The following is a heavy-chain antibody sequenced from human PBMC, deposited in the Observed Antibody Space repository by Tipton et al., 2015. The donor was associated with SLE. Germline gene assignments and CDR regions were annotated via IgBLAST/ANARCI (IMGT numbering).Heavy chain of an antibody. D-gene: IGHD6-13*01. Sequence: TLSLTCTVSGDSISSSTHYWGWTRQPPGKGLEYIGSIYYSGSTSYNTSLKSRLTISRDMSKNQFSLRLNSGTAADTAVYYCARHSDLVPPNFDYWGQGTLVTVSS. CDR3: ARHSDLVPPNFDY. CDR1: GDSISSSTHY. CDR2: IYYSGST. V-gene: IGHV4-39*01. J-gene: IGHJ4*02.